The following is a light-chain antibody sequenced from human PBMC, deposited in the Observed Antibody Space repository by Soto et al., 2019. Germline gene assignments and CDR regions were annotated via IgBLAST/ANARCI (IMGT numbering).Light chain of an antibody. Sequence: DIQMTQSPSTLSASAGDRVTITCPASQSIRSWLAWFQQKPGNAPKLLMYDASSLESGVPSRFSGSGSGTEFPLTISILQDDAFATYYYQQYGTYLWTFGQGTRVEIK. V-gene: IGKV1-5*01. CDR2: DAS. CDR3: QQYGTYLWT. CDR1: QSIRSW. J-gene: IGKJ1*01.